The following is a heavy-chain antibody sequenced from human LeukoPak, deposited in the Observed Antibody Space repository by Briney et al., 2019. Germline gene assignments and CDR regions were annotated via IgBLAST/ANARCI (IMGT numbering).Heavy chain of an antibody. CDR2: IRSKAYGGTT. D-gene: IGHD6-6*01. Sequence: GGSLRLSCTASGFTFGDYAMSWVRQAPGKGLEWVGFIRSKAYGGTTEYAASVKGRFTISRDDSKSIAYLQMNSLKTEDTAVYYCTRGGSSSDFDYWGQGTLVTVSS. V-gene: IGHV3-49*04. J-gene: IGHJ4*02. CDR1: GFTFGDYA. CDR3: TRGGSSSDFDY.